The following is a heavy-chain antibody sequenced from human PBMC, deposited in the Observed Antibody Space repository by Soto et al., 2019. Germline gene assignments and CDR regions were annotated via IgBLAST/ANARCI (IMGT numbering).Heavy chain of an antibody. CDR1: GGTFSSYA. D-gene: IGHD6-6*01. J-gene: IGHJ6*02. CDR3: ARVGPRYYYGMDV. Sequence: ASVKVSCKASGGTFSSYAISWVRQAPGQGLEWMGGIIPIFGTANYAQKFQGRVTITADESTSTAYMELSSLRSEDTAVYYCARVGPRYYYGMDVWGQGTTVTVSS. CDR2: IIPIFGTA. V-gene: IGHV1-69*13.